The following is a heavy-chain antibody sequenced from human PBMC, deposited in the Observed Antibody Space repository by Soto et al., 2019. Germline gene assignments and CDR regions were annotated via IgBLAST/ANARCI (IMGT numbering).Heavy chain of an antibody. CDR3: ARLNGYCVSTGCHGYYGMDV. V-gene: IGHV4-34*01. CDR1: GGSFSGYY. J-gene: IGHJ6*02. D-gene: IGHD2-2*03. Sequence: SETLSLTCAVYGGSFSGYYWTWIRQPPGTGLEWIGEINHSGSTNYNPSLKSRVTISVDRSKNQFSLKLSSVTAADTAVYYCARLNGYCVSTGCHGYYGMDVWGQGTTVTVSS. CDR2: INHSGST.